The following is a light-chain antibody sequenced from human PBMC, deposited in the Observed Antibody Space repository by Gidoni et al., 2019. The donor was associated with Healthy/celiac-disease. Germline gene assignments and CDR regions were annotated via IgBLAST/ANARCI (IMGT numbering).Light chain of an antibody. V-gene: IGKV3-11*01. J-gene: IGKJ1*01. Sequence: EIVLTQSPATLSLSPGERATLSCRASQSVSSYLAWYQQKPGQAPRLLIYDASNRATGIPARFSGSGSGTDFTLTISSLEPEDFAVYYCQQRSNWPPAWTFGQGPKLEIK. CDR2: DAS. CDR1: QSVSSY. CDR3: QQRSNWPPAWT.